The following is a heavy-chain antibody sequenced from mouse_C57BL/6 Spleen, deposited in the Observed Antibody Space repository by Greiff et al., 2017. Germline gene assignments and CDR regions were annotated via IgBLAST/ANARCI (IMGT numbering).Heavy chain of an antibody. V-gene: IGHV5-4*01. CDR1: GFTFSSYA. CDR3: ARDITTVVATRYFDV. J-gene: IGHJ1*03. CDR2: ISDGGSYT. D-gene: IGHD1-1*01. Sequence: EVKLMESGGGLVKPGGSLKLSCAASGFTFSSYAMSWVRQTPEKRLEWVATISDGGSYTYYPDNVKGRFTISRDNAKNNLYLQMSHLKSEDTAMYYCARDITTVVATRYFDVWGTGTTVTVSS.